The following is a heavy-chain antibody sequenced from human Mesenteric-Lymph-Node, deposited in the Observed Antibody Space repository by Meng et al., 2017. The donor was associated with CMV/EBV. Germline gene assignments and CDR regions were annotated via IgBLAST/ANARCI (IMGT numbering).Heavy chain of an antibody. D-gene: IGHD5-12*01. J-gene: IGHJ4*02. CDR2: LGGGGSGT. CDR1: GFPFSSFV. CDR3: AKDGMVATSDH. Sequence: LACAASGFPFSSFVMTWVRQAPGKGLERVSTLGGGGSGTYYADSVKGRFTTFRDNSKNTLYLQMNSLRAEDTAVYYCAKDGMVATSDHWGQGTLVTVSS. V-gene: IGHV3-23*01.